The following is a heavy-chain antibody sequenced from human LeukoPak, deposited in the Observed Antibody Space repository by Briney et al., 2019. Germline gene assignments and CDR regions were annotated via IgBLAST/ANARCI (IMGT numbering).Heavy chain of an antibody. Sequence: GASVKVSCKASGYAFTSYGISWVRQAPGQGLEWMGWISAYNGNTNYAQKLQGRVTMTTDTSTSTAYMELRSLRSDDTAVYYCARVLYSSSWPYYMDVWGKGTTVTVSS. J-gene: IGHJ6*03. CDR1: GYAFTSYG. CDR2: ISAYNGNT. D-gene: IGHD6-13*01. V-gene: IGHV1-18*01. CDR3: ARVLYSSSWPYYMDV.